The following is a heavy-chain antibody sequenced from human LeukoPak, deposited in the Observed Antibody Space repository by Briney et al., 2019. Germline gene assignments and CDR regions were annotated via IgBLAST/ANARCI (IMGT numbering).Heavy chain of an antibody. D-gene: IGHD3-22*01. CDR2: IYSGGST. V-gene: IGHV3-66*01. CDR3: ATGLLEGLTVTMIY. Sequence: GGSLRLSCAASGFTVSSNYMSWARQAPGKGLEWVSVIYSGGSTYYADSVKGRFTISRDNSTNTLYLQLNSLRAADTTVYYCATGLLEGLTVTMIYWGQGTLVTVSS. CDR1: GFTVSSNY. J-gene: IGHJ4*02.